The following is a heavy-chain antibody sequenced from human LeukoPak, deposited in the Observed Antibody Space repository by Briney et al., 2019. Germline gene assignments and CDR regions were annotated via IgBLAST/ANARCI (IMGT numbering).Heavy chain of an antibody. D-gene: IGHD6-19*01. CDR3: ARLGGAVTGTRYAMDV. V-gene: IGHV4-39*01. CDR1: GGSISSSSYY. Sequence: SETLSLTCTVSGGSISSSSYYWGWIRQPPGKGLEWIGSIYYSGSTYYNPSLKSRVTISVDTSKNQFSLKLSSVTAADTAVYYCARLGGAVTGTRYAMDVWGQGTTVTVSS. CDR2: IYYSGST. J-gene: IGHJ6*02.